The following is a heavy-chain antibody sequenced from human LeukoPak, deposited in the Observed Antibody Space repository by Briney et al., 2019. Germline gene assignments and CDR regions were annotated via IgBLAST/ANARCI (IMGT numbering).Heavy chain of an antibody. V-gene: IGHV3-30*02. CDR1: GFTFSSYG. CDR3: AKDSRYYYGSGSYNY. J-gene: IGHJ4*02. D-gene: IGHD3-10*01. CDR2: IRYDGSNK. Sequence: PGGSLRLSCAASGFTFSSYGMHWVRQAPGKGLEWVAFIRYDGSNKYYADSVKGRFTISRDNSKNTLYLQMNSLRAEDTAVCYCAKDSRYYYGSGSYNYWGQGTLVTVSS.